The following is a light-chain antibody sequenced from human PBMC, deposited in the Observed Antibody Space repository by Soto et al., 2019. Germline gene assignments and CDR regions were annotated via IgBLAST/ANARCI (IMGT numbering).Light chain of an antibody. CDR3: SSYAGSNKSV. J-gene: IGLJ1*01. CDR2: EVS. V-gene: IGLV2-8*01. Sequence: QSALTQPPSASGSPGQSVTISCTGTSSDGGGYNYVSWYQQHPGKAPKLMIYEVSKRPSGVPDRFSGSKSGNTASLTVSGLQPEDEADYYCSSYAGSNKSVFGTGTKVTVL. CDR1: SSDGGGYNY.